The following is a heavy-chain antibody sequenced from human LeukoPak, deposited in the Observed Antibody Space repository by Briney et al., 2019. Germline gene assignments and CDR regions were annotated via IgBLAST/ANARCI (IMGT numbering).Heavy chain of an antibody. V-gene: IGHV3-23*01. J-gene: IGHJ4*02. CDR2: ISGTRCST. CDR3: AKRSGDSYVLDS. CDR1: GLIFRRYA. Sequence: GGSLTLSCAASGLIFRRYAMTWVREAPGKGLEWVSSISGTRCSTYDPDSVKGRFTISRDTFKSTLYLQMSSLRAEDTGVYYCAKRSGDSYVLDSWGQGTLVTVSS. D-gene: IGHD2-15*01.